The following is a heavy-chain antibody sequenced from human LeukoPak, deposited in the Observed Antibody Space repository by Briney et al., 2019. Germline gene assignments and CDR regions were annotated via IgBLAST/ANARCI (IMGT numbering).Heavy chain of an antibody. Sequence: PGGSLRLSCAASGFTFSQYTMSWVRQAPGKGLEWVSAIVGGGETTFYADSVKGRFTISRDNSKNIMYLQTNSLRVEDTAVYYCAKDRWILRFFDWLLSNWGQGTLVTVSS. D-gene: IGHD3-9*01. CDR1: GFTFSQYT. J-gene: IGHJ4*02. CDR3: AKDRWILRFFDWLLSN. CDR2: IVGGGETT. V-gene: IGHV3-23*01.